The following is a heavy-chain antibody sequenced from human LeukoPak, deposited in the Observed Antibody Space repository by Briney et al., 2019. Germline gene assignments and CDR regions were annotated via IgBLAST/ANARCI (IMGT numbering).Heavy chain of an antibody. J-gene: IGHJ6*03. CDR2: ISETGST. D-gene: IGHD1-26*01. CDR3: ARQDALGKFPPPYYLDV. CDR1: GGSIRSYN. V-gene: IGHV4-59*08. Sequence: SETLSLTCAVSGGSIRSYNWNWIRQPPGKGLEWIGYISETGSTNYNSSLENRVTLSLDTSRSQISLNLRSATVADTAVYYCARQDALGKFPPPYYLDVWGKGTTVIVS.